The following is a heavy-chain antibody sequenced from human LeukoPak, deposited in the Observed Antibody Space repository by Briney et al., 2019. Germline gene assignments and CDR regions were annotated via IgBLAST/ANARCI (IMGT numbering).Heavy chain of an antibody. V-gene: IGHV3-33*01. J-gene: IGHJ4*02. Sequence: GRSLRLSCAASGFTFSIYAMHWVRQTPGKGLDWVALIWPDGTTKYSADSAKGRLTISRDNSKNTLYLKINGRRAEDPAGNSCARAYYYDTSVTPDYWGQGTLVTDCS. CDR2: IWPDGTTK. CDR3: ARAYYYDTSVTPDY. CDR1: GFTFSIYA. D-gene: IGHD3-22*01.